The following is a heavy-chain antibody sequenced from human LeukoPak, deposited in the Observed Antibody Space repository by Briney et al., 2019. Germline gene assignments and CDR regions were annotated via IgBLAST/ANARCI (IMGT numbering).Heavy chain of an antibody. J-gene: IGHJ5*02. D-gene: IGHD2-15*01. CDR2: ISGSGGST. V-gene: IGHV3-23*01. CDR3: AKDSGRTAKALFDP. Sequence: GGSLRLSCAASGFTFSSYAVSWVRQAPGKGLEWVSAISGSGGSTYYADSVKGRFTISRDNSKSTLYLQMNSLRAEDTAVYYCAKDSGRTAKALFDPWGQGTLVTVSS. CDR1: GFTFSSYA.